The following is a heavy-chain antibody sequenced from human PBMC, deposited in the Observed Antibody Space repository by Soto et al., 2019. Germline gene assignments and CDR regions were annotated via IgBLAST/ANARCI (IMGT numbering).Heavy chain of an antibody. D-gene: IGHD3-10*01. CDR1: GFTFSDYY. J-gene: IGHJ4*02. CDR3: PRSLPYGNYYFDF. CDR2: ISSSGSTI. Sequence: QVQLVGSGGGSVKPGGSLRLSCAASGFTFSDYYMTWIRQAPGKGLEWLSSISSSGSTISYADSVKGRFIISRDNAKNSLYLELNSLRAEDTAVYYCPRSLPYGNYYFDFWGQGTLVTVSS. V-gene: IGHV3-11*01.